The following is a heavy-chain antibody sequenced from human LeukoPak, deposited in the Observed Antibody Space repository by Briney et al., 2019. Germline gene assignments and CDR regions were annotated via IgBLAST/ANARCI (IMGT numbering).Heavy chain of an antibody. J-gene: IGHJ1*01. CDR3: ARDSADCSGGDCYSAEYFQH. V-gene: IGHV1-18*01. CDR2: ISAYNGNT. Sequence: ASVKVSCKASGYTFNNYGISWVRQAPGQGLEWMGRISAYNGNTNYAQKVQGRVTMTTDTSTNTAYMELRSLRSDDTAVYYCARDSADCSGGDCYSAEYFQHWGQGTLVTVSS. CDR1: GYTFNNYG. D-gene: IGHD2-21*02.